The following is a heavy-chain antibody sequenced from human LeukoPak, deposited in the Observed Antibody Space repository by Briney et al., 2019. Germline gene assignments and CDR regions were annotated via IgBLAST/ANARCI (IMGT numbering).Heavy chain of an antibody. V-gene: IGHV4-34*01. CDR1: GGSFSGYY. Sequence: PSETLSLTCAVYGGSFSGYYWSWIRQPPGKGLEWIGEINHSGSTNYNPSLKSRVTISVDTSKNQFSLKLSSVTAADTAVYYCARGRDGGIYYFDYWGQGTLVTVSS. J-gene: IGHJ4*02. D-gene: IGHD4-23*01. CDR3: ARGRDGGIYYFDY. CDR2: INHSGST.